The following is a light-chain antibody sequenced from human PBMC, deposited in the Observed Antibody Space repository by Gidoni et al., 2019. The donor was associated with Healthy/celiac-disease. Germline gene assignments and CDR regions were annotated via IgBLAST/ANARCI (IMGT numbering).Light chain of an antibody. CDR3: QQYGSSPLVT. J-gene: IGKJ3*01. Sequence: ELVLTQSPGTLSLSPGERATLSCRASQSVSSSYLAWYQQKPGQAPRLLIDGASSRATGIPDRFRGSGSGTDFTLTISRLEPEDFAVYYCQQYGSSPLVTFGPGTKVDIK. V-gene: IGKV3-20*01. CDR1: QSVSSSY. CDR2: GAS.